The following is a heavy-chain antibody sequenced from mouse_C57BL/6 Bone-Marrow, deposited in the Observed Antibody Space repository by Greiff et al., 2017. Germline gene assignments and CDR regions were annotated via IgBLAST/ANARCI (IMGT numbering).Heavy chain of an antibody. CDR2: ISSGSSTI. Sequence: EVHLVESGGGLVKPGGSLKLSCAASGFTFSDYGMHWVRQAPEKGLEWVAYISSGSSTIYYADTVKGRFTISRDNAKNTLFLQMTSLRSEDTAMYYCARRYYGSSYEFDYWGQGTTLTVSA. V-gene: IGHV5-17*01. D-gene: IGHD1-1*01. CDR3: ARRYYGSSYEFDY. J-gene: IGHJ2*01. CDR1: GFTFSDYG.